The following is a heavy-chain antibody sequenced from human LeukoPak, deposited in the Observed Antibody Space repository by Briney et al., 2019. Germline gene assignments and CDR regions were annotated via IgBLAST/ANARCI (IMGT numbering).Heavy chain of an antibody. D-gene: IGHD1-1*01. CDR3: ARGALSSTWDDPDGDLDY. CDR2: INQAGSEN. Sequence: GGSLRLSCAASGFTFSDFWMNWVRQAPGRGLEWVANINQAGSENYYADSVKGRFTISRDSAKSSLFLQLSSLRADDTAVYYCARGALSSTWDDPDGDLDYWGRGTLVTVSS. CDR1: GFTFSDFW. J-gene: IGHJ4*02. V-gene: IGHV3-7*01.